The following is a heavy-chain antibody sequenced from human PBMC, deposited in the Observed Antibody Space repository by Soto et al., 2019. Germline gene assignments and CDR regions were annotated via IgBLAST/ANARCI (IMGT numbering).Heavy chain of an antibody. D-gene: IGHD1-26*01. V-gene: IGHV4-30-4*01. CDR3: AREGGILGATTVDY. Sequence: QVQLQESGPGLVKPSQTLSRTCTVSGGSISSGDYYWGLIRQPPGKGLEWIWYIYYRGSTYYNPSVKSRVTISVDTSERQFCLKLSSVPAADTAVYYCAREGGILGATTVDYWGQGNPVTVA. CDR1: GGSISSGDYY. CDR2: IYYRGST. J-gene: IGHJ4*02.